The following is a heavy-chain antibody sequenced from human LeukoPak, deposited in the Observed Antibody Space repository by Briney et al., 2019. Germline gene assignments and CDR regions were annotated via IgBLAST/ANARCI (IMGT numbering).Heavy chain of an antibody. J-gene: IGHJ4*02. V-gene: IGHV4-39*01. CDR3: ARWSYGFGSAYYFDY. Sequence: PSETLSLTCTVSGGSISSSSYYWGWIRQPPGKGLEWIGSIYYSGSTYYNPSHKSRVTISVDTSKNQFSLKLSSVTAADTAVYYCARWSYGFGSAYYFDYWGQGTLVTVSS. D-gene: IGHD5-18*01. CDR1: GGSISSSSYY. CDR2: IYYSGST.